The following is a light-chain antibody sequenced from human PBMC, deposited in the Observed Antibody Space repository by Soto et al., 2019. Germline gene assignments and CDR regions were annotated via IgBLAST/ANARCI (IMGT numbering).Light chain of an antibody. J-gene: IGLJ2*01. CDR1: SGDVLSYDG. CDR2: EGT. Sequence: QSALTQRASVSGSPGQSITISCTGPSGDVLSYDGVSWYQHHPGKAPKLLIYEGTKRPSGVSDRFSGPKSGHMASLTISGLQAEDEADYYCCLYGYDNGGLFGGGTKLTVL. CDR3: CLYGYDNGGL. V-gene: IGLV2-23*01.